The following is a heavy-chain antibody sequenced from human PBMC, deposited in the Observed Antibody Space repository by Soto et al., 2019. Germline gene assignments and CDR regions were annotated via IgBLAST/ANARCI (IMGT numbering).Heavy chain of an antibody. Sequence: GGSLRLSCAASGFTFSSYSMNWVRQAPGKGLEWVSSISSSSYIYYADSVKGRFTISRDNAKNSLYLQMNSLRAEDTAVYYCARETRNWNYVIDYWGQGTLVTVSS. CDR2: ISSSSYI. CDR1: GFTFSSYS. D-gene: IGHD1-7*01. CDR3: ARETRNWNYVIDY. V-gene: IGHV3-21*01. J-gene: IGHJ4*02.